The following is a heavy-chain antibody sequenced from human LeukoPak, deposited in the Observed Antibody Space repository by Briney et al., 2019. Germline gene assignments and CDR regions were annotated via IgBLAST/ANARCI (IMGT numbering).Heavy chain of an antibody. Sequence: GGSLRLSCAASGFTFSSYGMHWVRQAPGKGLEWVAFIRYDGSNKYYADSVKGRFTISRDNAKNSLYLQMNSLRAEDTAVYYCARGGLGVAAATSAFDIWGQGTMVTVSS. CDR2: IRYDGSNK. J-gene: IGHJ3*02. D-gene: IGHD2-2*01. CDR1: GFTFSSYG. V-gene: IGHV3-30*02. CDR3: ARGGLGVAAATSAFDI.